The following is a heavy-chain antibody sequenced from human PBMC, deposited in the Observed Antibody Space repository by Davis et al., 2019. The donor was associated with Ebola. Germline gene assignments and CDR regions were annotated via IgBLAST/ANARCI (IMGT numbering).Heavy chain of an antibody. CDR3: ASAPFDLNANYYYYYYMDV. J-gene: IGHJ6*03. CDR2: IYYSGST. D-gene: IGHD3-9*01. V-gene: IGHV4-30-4*01. Sequence: PSETLSLTCTVSGGSISSGDYYWSWIRQPPGKGLEWIGYIYYSGSTYYNPSLKSRVTISVDTSKNQFSLKLSSVTAADTAVYYCASAPFDLNANYYYYYYMDVWGKGTTVTVSS. CDR1: GGSISSGDYY.